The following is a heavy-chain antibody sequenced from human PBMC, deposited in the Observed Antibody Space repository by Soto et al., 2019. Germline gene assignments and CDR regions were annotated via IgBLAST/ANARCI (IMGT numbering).Heavy chain of an antibody. Sequence: QVQLVQSGAEVKKPGSSVKVSCKASGGTFSSYAISWVRQAPGQGLEWMGGIIPIFGTANYAQKFQGRVTITADESTSTAYRELSSLGSEGTAVYYCARDNWNPPPRRSYYGMDVWGQGTTVTVSS. CDR2: IIPIFGTA. CDR3: ARDNWNPPPRRSYYGMDV. V-gene: IGHV1-69*01. D-gene: IGHD1-1*01. J-gene: IGHJ6*02. CDR1: GGTFSSYA.